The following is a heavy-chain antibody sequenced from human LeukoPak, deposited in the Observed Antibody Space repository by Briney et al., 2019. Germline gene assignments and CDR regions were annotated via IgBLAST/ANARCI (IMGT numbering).Heavy chain of an antibody. Sequence: GESLKISCKGSGYSFTSYWIGWVRQMPGKGLEWMWIIYPGDSDTKYSPSFQGQVTISADKSISTAYLQWSSMKASDTDMYYCARQDGVGYNRFDPWGQGTLVTVSS. CDR3: ARQDGVGYNRFDP. V-gene: IGHV5-51*01. CDR2: IYPGDSDT. J-gene: IGHJ5*02. D-gene: IGHD3-10*01. CDR1: GYSFTSYW.